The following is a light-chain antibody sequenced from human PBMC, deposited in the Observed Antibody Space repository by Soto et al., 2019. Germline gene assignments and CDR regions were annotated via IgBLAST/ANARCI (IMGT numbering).Light chain of an antibody. CDR1: QSVNSN. J-gene: IGKJ2*01. V-gene: IGKV3-15*01. Sequence: EIVMTQSPATLSVSPGERATLSCRASQSVNSNLAWYQQKPGQAPSLLIYGASTRATGIPARFSGSGSGTEFTLTISSLQSEDFAVYHCQQYNSWPPQYTFGQGTKLEIK. CDR2: GAS. CDR3: QQYNSWPPQYT.